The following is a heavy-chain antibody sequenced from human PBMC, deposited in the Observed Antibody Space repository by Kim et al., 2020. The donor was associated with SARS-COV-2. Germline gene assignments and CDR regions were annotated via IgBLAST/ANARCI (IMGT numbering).Heavy chain of an antibody. D-gene: IGHD6-13*01. Sequence: GGSLRLSCAASGFIFSDYGMTWVRQAPGKGLEWVSSISSANRYIYYADSVKGRFTISRDDATNSLFLQMDSLRADDTAVYYCTRALWQLAFDCWGQGT. J-gene: IGHJ4*02. V-gene: IGHV3-21*06. CDR2: ISSANRYI. CDR3: TRALWQLAFDC. CDR1: GFIFSDYG.